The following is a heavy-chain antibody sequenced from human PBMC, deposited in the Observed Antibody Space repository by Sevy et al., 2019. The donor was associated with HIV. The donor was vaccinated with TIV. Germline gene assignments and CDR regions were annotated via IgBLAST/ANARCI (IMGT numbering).Heavy chain of an antibody. CDR3: ARARKQREKRYYYYGIDV. J-gene: IGHJ6*02. CDR1: GFTFSDYH. CDR2: ISSSSSTI. Sequence: GGSLRLSCAASGFTFSDYHMSWIRQAPGKGLEWVSYISSSSSTIYYADSAKGRFTISRDNAKNSLYLQMNSLRAEDTAVYYCARARKQREKRYYYYGIDVWGQGTTVTVSS. V-gene: IGHV3-11*01. D-gene: IGHD6-25*01.